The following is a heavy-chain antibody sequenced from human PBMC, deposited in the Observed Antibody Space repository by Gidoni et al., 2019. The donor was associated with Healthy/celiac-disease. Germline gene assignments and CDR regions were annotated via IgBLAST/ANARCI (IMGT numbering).Heavy chain of an antibody. J-gene: IGHJ4*02. CDR3: ARVPQRPSAGTTGYFDY. V-gene: IGHV1-69*01. Sequence: VQLVQSGAKVKQPGSSVKVSCKASGGTFSSYAISWVRQAPGQGLEWMGGIIPICGTANYAQKFQGRVTITADESTSTAYMELSSLRSEDTAVYYCARVPQRPSAGTTGYFDYWGQGTLVTVSS. D-gene: IGHD1-7*01. CDR2: IIPICGTA. CDR1: GGTFSSYA.